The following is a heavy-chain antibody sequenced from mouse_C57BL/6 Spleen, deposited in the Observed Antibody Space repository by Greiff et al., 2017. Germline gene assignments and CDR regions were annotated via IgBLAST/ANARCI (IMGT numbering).Heavy chain of an antibody. Sequence: EVNVVESGGGLVRPGGSLSLSCAASGFTFTDYYMSWVRQPPGQALEWLGFIRNKANGYTTEYSASVKGRFTISRDNSQSILYLQMNALRAEDSATYYCSRYILTDGYYIDDWGQGTTLTVSA. CDR1: GFTFTDYY. J-gene: IGHJ2*01. CDR2: IRNKANGYTT. D-gene: IGHD2-3*01. CDR3: SRYILTDGYYIDD. V-gene: IGHV7-3*01.